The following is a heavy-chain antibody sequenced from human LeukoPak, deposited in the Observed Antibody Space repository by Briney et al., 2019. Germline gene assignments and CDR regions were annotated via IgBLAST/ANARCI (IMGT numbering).Heavy chain of an antibody. D-gene: IGHD6-19*01. CDR3: ARHVEQWLTPFDY. CDR2: IYYSGST. Sequence: SETLSLTCTVSGGSISSSSYYWGWIRQPPGKGLEWIGSIYYSGSTYYNPSLKSRVTISVDTSKNQFPLKLSSVTAADTAVYYCARHVEQWLTPFDYWGQGTLVTVSS. J-gene: IGHJ4*02. CDR1: GGSISSSSYY. V-gene: IGHV4-39*01.